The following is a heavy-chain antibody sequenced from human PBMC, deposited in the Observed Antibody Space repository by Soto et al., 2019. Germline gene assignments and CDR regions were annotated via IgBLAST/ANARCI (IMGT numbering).Heavy chain of an antibody. Sequence: EVQLVESGGAFVQPGESLRLSCAASGFTFSSYAMNWVRQAPGKGLQWISFITGKSETRYYADSVKGRFHISRDNAEKSLYLQMDSLRDEDTAVYYCVRSAIEVGFEYWGRGTLVSVSS. CDR2: ITGKSETR. CDR1: GFTFSSYA. J-gene: IGHJ4*02. D-gene: IGHD3-22*01. V-gene: IGHV3-48*02. CDR3: VRSAIEVGFEY.